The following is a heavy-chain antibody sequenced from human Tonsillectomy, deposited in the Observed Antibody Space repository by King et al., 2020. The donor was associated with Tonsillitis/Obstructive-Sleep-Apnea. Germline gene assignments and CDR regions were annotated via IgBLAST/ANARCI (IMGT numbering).Heavy chain of an antibody. V-gene: IGHV1-69*12. CDR1: GCTFSSYA. J-gene: IGHJ3*02. CDR2: IFPIFCTA. Sequence: QLVQSGAEVKKPGSSAKVSCKASGCTFSSYAISWVRQAPGQGLEWMGGIFPIFCTANYAQKFQGRVTITADESTSTAYMELSSLRSEDTAVYYCAGLGGSWNHGGAFDIWGQGTMVTVSS. CDR3: AGLGGSWNHGGAFDI. D-gene: IGHD3-16*01.